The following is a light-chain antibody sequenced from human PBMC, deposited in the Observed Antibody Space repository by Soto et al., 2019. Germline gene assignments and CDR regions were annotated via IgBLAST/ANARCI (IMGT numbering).Light chain of an antibody. Sequence: EIVLTQSPATLSLSPGERATLSCRASQSVISYLAWYQQKFGQAPRLLIYDASIRAAGIPARFSGSGSGTEFSLTISSLQSEDFGVFFCQQYDQWWTFGQGTKVDIK. V-gene: IGKV3-15*01. CDR2: DAS. J-gene: IGKJ1*01. CDR3: QQYDQWWT. CDR1: QSVISY.